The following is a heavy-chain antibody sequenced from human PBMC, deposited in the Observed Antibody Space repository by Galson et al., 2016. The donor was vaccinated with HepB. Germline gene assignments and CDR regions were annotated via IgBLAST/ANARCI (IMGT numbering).Heavy chain of an antibody. J-gene: IGHJ6*02. V-gene: IGHV3-74*01. Sequence: SLRLSCATSGFTYSTYWMHWVRQTPGKGLVWVSLINSDGSDTIYADSVKGRFTISRDNVKESVYLQMSSLRVEDTAVYYCARRADTQRRIAGWGWGMDVWGRGTTVTVSS. CDR3: ARRADTQRRIAGWGWGMDV. D-gene: IGHD6-19*01. CDR2: INSDGSDT. CDR1: GFTYSTYW.